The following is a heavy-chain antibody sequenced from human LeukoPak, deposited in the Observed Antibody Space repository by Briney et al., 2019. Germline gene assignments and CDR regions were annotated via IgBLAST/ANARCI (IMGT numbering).Heavy chain of an antibody. D-gene: IGHD3-3*01. CDR2: IRSTGSST. CDR1: GFTFTTYW. V-gene: IGHV3-11*04. J-gene: IGHJ5*02. Sequence: GGSLRLSCAASGFTFTTYWMGWIRQAPGKGLEWVSYIRSTGSSTAYADSVKGRFAISRDNAKNSLYLQMNGLRVEDTAIYYCARVYYASWSGQPLSQHWLDPWGQGTLVTVSS. CDR3: ARVYYASWSGQPLSQHWLDP.